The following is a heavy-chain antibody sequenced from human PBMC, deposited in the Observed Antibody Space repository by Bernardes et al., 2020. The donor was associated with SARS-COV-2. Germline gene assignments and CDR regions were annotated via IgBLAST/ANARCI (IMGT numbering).Heavy chain of an antibody. CDR1: GGSFSGYY. CDR3: ALKFRGVWSGYQPRYYYGMDV. D-gene: IGHD3-3*01. Sequence: SETLSLTCAVYGGSFSGYYWSWIRQPPGKGLEWIGEINHSGSTNYNPSLKSRVTISVDTSKNQFSLKLSSVTAADTAVYYCALKFRGVWSGYQPRYYYGMDVWGQGTTVTVSS. CDR2: INHSGST. V-gene: IGHV4-34*01. J-gene: IGHJ6*02.